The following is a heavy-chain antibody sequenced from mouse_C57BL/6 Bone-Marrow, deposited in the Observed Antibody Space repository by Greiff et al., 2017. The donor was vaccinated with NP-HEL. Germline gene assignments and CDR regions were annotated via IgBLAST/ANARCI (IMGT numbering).Heavy chain of an antibody. CDR3: ARHGGLRDYYAMDY. D-gene: IGHD2-4*01. V-gene: IGHV5-12*01. J-gene: IGHJ4*01. Sequence: EVQLQESGGGLVQPGGSLKLSCAASGFTFSDYYMYWVRQTPEKRLEWVAYISNGGGSTYYPDTVKGRFTISRDNAKNTLYLQMSRLKSEDTAMYYCARHGGLRDYYAMDYWGQGTSVTVSS. CDR1: GFTFSDYY. CDR2: ISNGGGST.